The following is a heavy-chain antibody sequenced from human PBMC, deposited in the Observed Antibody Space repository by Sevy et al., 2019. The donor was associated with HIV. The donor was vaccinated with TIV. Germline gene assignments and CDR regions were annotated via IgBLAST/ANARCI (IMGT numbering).Heavy chain of an antibody. Sequence: GESLKISCKGSGYSFTSYWIGWVRQMPGKGLEGMGIIYPGDSDTRVRPSFQGQVTISPYKSISTAYLQWSSLKASPTAMYYCARLGVVATLSRFDPWGQGTLVTVSS. V-gene: IGHV5-51*01. CDR2: IYPGDSDT. CDR1: GYSFTSYW. D-gene: IGHD5-12*01. J-gene: IGHJ5*02. CDR3: ARLGVVATLSRFDP.